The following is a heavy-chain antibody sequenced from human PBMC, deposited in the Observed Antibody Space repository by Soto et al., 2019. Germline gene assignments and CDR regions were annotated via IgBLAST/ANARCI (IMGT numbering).Heavy chain of an antibody. CDR2: IFVDSTTI. CDR1: GFPFSSYS. V-gene: IGHV3-48*04. D-gene: IGHD3-9*01. J-gene: IGHJ4*02. Sequence: GGSLRLSCVASGFPFSSYSMVWVRQAPGKGLEWVSYIFVDSTTIYYADSVKGRFTVSRDNAQNSLFLLINSLRAEDTAVYYCARDRDWAFDYWGRGTLVTVSS. CDR3: ARDRDWAFDY.